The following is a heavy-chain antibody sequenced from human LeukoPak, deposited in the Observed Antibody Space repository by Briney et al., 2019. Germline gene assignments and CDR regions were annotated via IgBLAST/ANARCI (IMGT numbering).Heavy chain of an antibody. J-gene: IGHJ6*02. CDR2: ISSTIVYT. Sequence: PGRSLRLSCAASGFTFSGHSMSWVRQAPGKGLEWVSSISSTIVYTYYADSVKGRFTISRDNANNSLFLQMNSLRAEDTAVYYCARVYGSGPFYYYGMDVWGQGTTVTVSS. CDR1: GFTFSGHS. CDR3: ARVYGSGPFYYYGMDV. D-gene: IGHD3-10*01. V-gene: IGHV3-21*01.